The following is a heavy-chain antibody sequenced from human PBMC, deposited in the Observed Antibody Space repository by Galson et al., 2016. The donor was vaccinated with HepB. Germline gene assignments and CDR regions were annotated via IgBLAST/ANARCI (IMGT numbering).Heavy chain of an antibody. J-gene: IGHJ6*02. Sequence: CAISGDSVTSDITTWNWIRQSPSRGLEWLGRTYYRSKWFTDYAVSVEGRITINSDISRNQFSLQLHSVTPDDTAAYFCTRGYMQTGMNVWGQGTTVTVSS. CDR3: TRGYMQTGMNV. D-gene: IGHD5-18*01. CDR1: GDSVTSDITT. CDR2: TYYRSKWFT. V-gene: IGHV6-1*01.